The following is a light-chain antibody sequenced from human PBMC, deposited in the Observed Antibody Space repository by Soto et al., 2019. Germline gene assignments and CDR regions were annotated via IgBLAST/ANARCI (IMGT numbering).Light chain of an antibody. Sequence: EIVMTQSPATLSVSPGERATLSCRASQSVSTNLAWYQQKLGQAPRLLIPSVSTRATGIPAKFSGSGSGTEFTLTISSLQSEDIAVYYCQQYHHWPPVSTFGQGTKVEIK. V-gene: IGKV3-15*01. CDR2: SVS. CDR3: QQYHHWPPVST. CDR1: QSVSTN. J-gene: IGKJ2*01.